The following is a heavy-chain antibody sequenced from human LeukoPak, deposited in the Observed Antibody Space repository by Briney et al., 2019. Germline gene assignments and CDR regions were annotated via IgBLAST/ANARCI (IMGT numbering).Heavy chain of an antibody. J-gene: IGHJ3*02. V-gene: IGHV3-23*01. CDR1: GGTFSSYA. Sequence: ASVKVSCKASGGTFSSYAMSWVRQAPGKGLEWVSAISGSGGSTYYADSVKGRFTISRDNSKNTLYLQMNSLRAEDTAVYYCAKALTDIRPSDAFDIWGQGTMVTVSS. CDR3: AKALTDIRPSDAFDI. D-gene: IGHD2-21*02. CDR2: ISGSGGST.